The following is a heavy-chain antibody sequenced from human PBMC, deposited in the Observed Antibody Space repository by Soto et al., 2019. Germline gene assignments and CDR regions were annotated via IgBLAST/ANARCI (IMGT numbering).Heavy chain of an antibody. CDR3: ARDRKEGQWLGDLLIRSNSYNGMDV. D-gene: IGHD3-10*01. CDR1: GFTFSDYY. J-gene: IGHJ6*02. CDR2: ISSSSSYT. Sequence: GGSLRLSCAASGFTFSDYYMSWIRQAPGKGLEWVSYISSSSSYTNYADSVKGRFTISRDNAKNPLYLQMNSLRAEDTAAYYWARDRKEGQWLGDLLIRSNSYNGMDVGGQGTAVTVSS. V-gene: IGHV3-11*06.